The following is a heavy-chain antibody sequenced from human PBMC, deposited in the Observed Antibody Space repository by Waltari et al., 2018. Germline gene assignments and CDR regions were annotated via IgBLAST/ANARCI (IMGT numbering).Heavy chain of an antibody. D-gene: IGHD6-19*01. Sequence: QVQLQQWGAGLLKPSETLSLTCAVYGGSFSGYYWSWIRQHPGKGLGWIGEINHSGSTNYHPSLKSRVTISVDTSKNQFSLKLSSVTAADTAVYYCARRVWRIAVSGRRPPSGYFQHWGQGTLVTVSS. V-gene: IGHV4-34*01. CDR3: ARRVWRIAVSGRRPPSGYFQH. CDR2: INHSGST. J-gene: IGHJ1*01. CDR1: GGSFSGYY.